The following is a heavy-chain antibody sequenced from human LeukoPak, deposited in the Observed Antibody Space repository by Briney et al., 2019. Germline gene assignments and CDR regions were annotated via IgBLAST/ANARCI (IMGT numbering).Heavy chain of an antibody. Sequence: PSETLSLTCTVSGGSVSSYYWSWIRQPPGKGLEWIGYIYYSGSTNYNPSLKSRVTISVDTSKNQFSLKLSSVTAADTAVYHCARDNWNYGSSMDVWGQGITVTVSS. J-gene: IGHJ6*02. CDR3: ARDNWNYGSSMDV. D-gene: IGHD1-7*01. CDR2: IYYSGST. V-gene: IGHV4-59*02. CDR1: GGSVSSYY.